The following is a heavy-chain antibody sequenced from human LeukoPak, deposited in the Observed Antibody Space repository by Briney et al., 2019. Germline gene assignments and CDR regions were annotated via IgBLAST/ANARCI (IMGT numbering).Heavy chain of an antibody. CDR1: GDTFSRYA. D-gene: IGHD3-3*01. CDR3: AGTSDSSLPFDI. CDR2: IIPVLSTA. V-gene: IGHV1-69*13. Sequence: SVKVSCKASGDTFSRYAISWVRQAPGQGLEWMGGIIPVLSTANYAQKFQDRVTITADESTSTTYMELSSLKSEDAAVYYCAGTSDSSLPFDIWGQGTMVTVSS. J-gene: IGHJ3*02.